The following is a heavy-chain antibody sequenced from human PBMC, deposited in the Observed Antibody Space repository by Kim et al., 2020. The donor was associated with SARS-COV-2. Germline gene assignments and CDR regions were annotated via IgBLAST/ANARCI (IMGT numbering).Heavy chain of an antibody. CDR2: IDPSDSYT. CDR3: ARHLGATNYYDSSALGVGIDY. J-gene: IGHJ4*02. V-gene: IGHV5-10-1*01. Sequence: GESLKISCKGSGYSFTSYWISWVRQMPGKGLELMVRIDPSDSYTKYSPSSPSFQGHVTILADKSISTAYLHWSSLKAPDTAMYYCARHLGATNYYDSSALGVGIDYWGQGTLVTVAS. D-gene: IGHD3-22*01. CDR1: GYSFTSYW.